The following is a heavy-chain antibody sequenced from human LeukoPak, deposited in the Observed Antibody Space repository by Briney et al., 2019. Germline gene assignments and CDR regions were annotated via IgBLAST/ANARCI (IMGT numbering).Heavy chain of an antibody. Sequence: ASVKVSCKASGGTFSSYAISWVRQAPGQGLELMGGIIPIFGIANYAQKFQGRVTITTDESTSTAYMELSSLRSEDTAVYYCARGVGATGAFDIWGQGTMVTVSS. J-gene: IGHJ3*02. CDR1: GGTFSSYA. V-gene: IGHV1-69*05. CDR2: IIPIFGIA. CDR3: ARGVGATGAFDI. D-gene: IGHD1-26*01.